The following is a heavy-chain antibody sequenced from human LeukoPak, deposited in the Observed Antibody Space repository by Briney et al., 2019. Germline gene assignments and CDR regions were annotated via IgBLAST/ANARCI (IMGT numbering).Heavy chain of an antibody. CDR1: GGSIRSYY. CDR3: ARLTSSYYMDV. V-gene: IGHV4-4*07. D-gene: IGHD2-2*01. CDR2: IYTYVIT. Sequence: ASETLSLTCTVSGGSIRSYYWTWIRQPAGKGLDWIGRIYTYVITNYNPSLKSRVTMSIDTSKNQFSLKVTSVTAADTAVYYCARLTSSYYMDVWGKGTTVIVS. J-gene: IGHJ6*03.